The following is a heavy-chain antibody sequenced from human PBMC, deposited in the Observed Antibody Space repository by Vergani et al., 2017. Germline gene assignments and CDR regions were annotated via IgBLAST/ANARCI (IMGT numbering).Heavy chain of an antibody. D-gene: IGHD1-1*01. J-gene: IGHJ4*02. CDR3: ARHTTYTDS. Sequence: EVELVQSGPEMRKPGESLKISCKGSEYSFGNYWIGWVRQMPWKGLEWMGIIYPADSDTRYSPSFQGQVTISADKSISTAFLQWASLKASDTALYYCARHTTYTDSWGQGTLVTVSS. V-gene: IGHV5-51*01. CDR1: EYSFGNYW. CDR2: IYPADSDT.